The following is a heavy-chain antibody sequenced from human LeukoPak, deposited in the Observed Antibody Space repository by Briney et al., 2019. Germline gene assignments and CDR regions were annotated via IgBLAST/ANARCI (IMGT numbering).Heavy chain of an antibody. Sequence: PGGSLRLSCTASGFTFSSYSINWVRQAPGKGLEWVSSISSGSDYIHYSDSVRGRFSISRDNAKNSLSLQMNSLRAEDTAVYYCARDEDGCGGDCSHWYFDLWGRGTLVTVSS. CDR2: ISSGSDYI. J-gene: IGHJ2*01. D-gene: IGHD2-21*02. CDR1: GFTFSSYS. V-gene: IGHV3-21*01. CDR3: ARDEDGCGGDCSHWYFDL.